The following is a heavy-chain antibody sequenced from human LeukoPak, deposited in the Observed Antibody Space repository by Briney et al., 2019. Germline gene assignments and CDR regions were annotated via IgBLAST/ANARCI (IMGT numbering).Heavy chain of an antibody. CDR2: MFYSGST. Sequence: PSQTLSLTCAVSGGSISSGGYSWSWIRQPPGKGLECIGYMFYSGSTYYNPSLKSRVTISVDTSKNQYSLKLSSVTAADTALYYCARGRYTVTTDAFDFWGHGTMVTVSS. CDR3: ARGRYTVTTDAFDF. V-gene: IGHV4-30-4*07. J-gene: IGHJ3*01. CDR1: GGSISSGGYS. D-gene: IGHD4-17*01.